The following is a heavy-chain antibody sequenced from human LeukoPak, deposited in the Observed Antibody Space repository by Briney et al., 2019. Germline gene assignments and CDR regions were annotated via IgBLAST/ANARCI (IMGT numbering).Heavy chain of an antibody. J-gene: IGHJ4*02. CDR1: GYSISSGYY. CDR2: IYHSGST. V-gene: IGHV4-38-2*01. D-gene: IGHD4-17*01. Sequence: SETLSLTCAVSGYSISSGYYWGWIRQPPGKGLEWIGSIYHSGSTYYNPSLKSRVTISVDTSKNQFSLKLSSVTSADAAVYYCASTAVTTPFHYWGQGTLVTVSS. CDR3: ASTAVTTPFHY.